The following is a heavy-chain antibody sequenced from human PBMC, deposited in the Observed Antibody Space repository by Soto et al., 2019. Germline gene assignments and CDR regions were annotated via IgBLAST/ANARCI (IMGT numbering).Heavy chain of an antibody. CDR2: ISYDGSNK. CDR1: GFTFSSYA. CDR3: AREDVVVVAATLYYYYGMDV. D-gene: IGHD2-15*01. J-gene: IGHJ6*02. V-gene: IGHV3-30-3*01. Sequence: GGSLRLSCAASGFTFSSYAMHWVRQAPGKGLEWVAVISYDGSNKNYADSVKGRFTITRDNSKNTLYLQMNSLRAEDTAVYYCAREDVVVVAATLYYYYGMDVWGQGTTVTVSS.